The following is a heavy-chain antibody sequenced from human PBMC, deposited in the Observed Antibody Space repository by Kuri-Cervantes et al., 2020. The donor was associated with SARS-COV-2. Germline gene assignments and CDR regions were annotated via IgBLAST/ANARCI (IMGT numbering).Heavy chain of an antibody. D-gene: IGHD5-18*01. CDR3: AKERGYGNEYVDY. CDR1: GFIFSSYG. CDR2: ISESGGVT. V-gene: IGHV3-23*01. J-gene: IGHJ4*02. Sequence: GGSLRLSCAASGFIFSSYGMNWVRQAPGKGLEWVSTISESGGVTYYADSVMGRFTILRDNSKNTLYLQMNSLRADDTAVYYCAKERGYGNEYVDYWGQGTLVTVSS.